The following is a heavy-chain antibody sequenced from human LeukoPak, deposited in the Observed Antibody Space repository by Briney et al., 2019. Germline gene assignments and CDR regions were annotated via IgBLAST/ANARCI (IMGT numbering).Heavy chain of an antibody. CDR1: GFSFRSHG. Sequence: GKSLRLSCAASGFSFRSHGMHWVRQAPGKGLEWVAVMWYDGSNKYYEDSVKGRFTITRDNSKNMLYLEMDSLRAEDTAVYFCARDSKNSRDYWGQGTLVTVSS. D-gene: IGHD6-13*01. CDR2: MWYDGSNK. J-gene: IGHJ4*02. V-gene: IGHV3-33*01. CDR3: ARDSKNSRDY.